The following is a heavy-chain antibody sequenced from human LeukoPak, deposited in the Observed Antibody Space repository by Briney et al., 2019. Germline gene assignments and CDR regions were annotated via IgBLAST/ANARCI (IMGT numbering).Heavy chain of an antibody. J-gene: IGHJ4*02. CDR1: GFTFGDYA. V-gene: IGHV3-49*03. D-gene: IGHD6-6*01. CDR2: IRSKAYGGTT. CDR3: TRVDKYSRGYFDY. Sequence: GGSLRLSCTASGFTFGDYAMSWFRQAPGKGLEWVGFIRSKAYGGTTEYAASVKGRFTISRDDSKSIAYLQMNSLKTEDTAVYYCTRVDKYSRGYFDYWGQGTLVTVSS.